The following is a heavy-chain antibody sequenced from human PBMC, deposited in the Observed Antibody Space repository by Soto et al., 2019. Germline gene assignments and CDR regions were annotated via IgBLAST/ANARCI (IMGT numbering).Heavy chain of an antibody. D-gene: IGHD5-18*01. CDR1: SGSISSSNW. Sequence: PSETLSLIFAASSGSISSSNWCSWFRQPPGKGLEWIGEIYHSGSTNYNPSLKSRVTISVDKSKNQFSLKLSSVTAADTAVYYCAGYGVDYYYYYMDVWGKGTTVT. CDR3: AGYGVDYYYYYMDV. J-gene: IGHJ6*03. V-gene: IGHV4-4*02. CDR2: IYHSGST.